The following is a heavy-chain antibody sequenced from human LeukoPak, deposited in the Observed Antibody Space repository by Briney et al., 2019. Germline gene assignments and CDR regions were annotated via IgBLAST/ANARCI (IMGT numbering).Heavy chain of an antibody. CDR3: ARSYSGYDSILEDPFDY. CDR2: WDDDK. V-gene: IGHV2-70*01. J-gene: IGHJ4*02. D-gene: IGHD5-12*01. Sequence: WDDDKYYSTSLKTRLTISKDTSKNQVVLTMTNMDPVDTATYYCARSYSGYDSILEDPFDYWGQGTLVTVSS.